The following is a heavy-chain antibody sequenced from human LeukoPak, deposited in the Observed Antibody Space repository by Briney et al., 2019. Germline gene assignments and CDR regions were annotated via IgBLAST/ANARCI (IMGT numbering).Heavy chain of an antibody. CDR3: AKRNCSSTSCYPKYFQH. V-gene: IGHV3-23*01. CDR2: ISGSGGST. D-gene: IGHD2-2*01. Sequence: GGSLRLSCAASGFTFSSYSMNWVRQAPGKGLEWVSAISGSGGSTYYADSVKGRFTISRDNSKNTLYLQMNSLRAEDTAVYYCAKRNCSSTSCYPKYFQHWGQGTLVTVSS. CDR1: GFTFSSYS. J-gene: IGHJ1*01.